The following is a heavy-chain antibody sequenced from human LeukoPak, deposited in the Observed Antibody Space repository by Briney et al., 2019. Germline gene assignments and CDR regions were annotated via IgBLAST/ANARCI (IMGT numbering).Heavy chain of an antibody. Sequence: GGSLRLSCAASGFTVSSNYMSWVRQAPGKGLEWVSVIYSGGSTYYADSVKGRFTISRDNSKNTLYLQMNSLRPEDTAVYFCAREEEGELPDYWGQGTQVTVSS. CDR1: GFTVSSNY. CDR2: IYSGGST. J-gene: IGHJ4*02. D-gene: IGHD1-26*01. V-gene: IGHV3-66*02. CDR3: AREEEGELPDY.